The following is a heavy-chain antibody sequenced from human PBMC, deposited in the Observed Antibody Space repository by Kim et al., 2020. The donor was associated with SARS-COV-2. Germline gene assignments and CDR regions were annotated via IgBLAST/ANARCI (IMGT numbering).Heavy chain of an antibody. CDR3: AREVRVPAALEGYYFSGMDV. V-gene: IGHV3-7*01. CDR1: GVSFTSYW. CDR2: IKQDGSET. D-gene: IGHD2-2*01. Sequence: GGSLRLSFATSGVSFTSYWMSWVRQVPGKGLEWVANIKQDGSETYYVDSVKGRFTISRDNAKNSLYLQMSSLRAEDTAVYHCAREVRVPAALEGYYFSGMDVWGQGTTVTVSS. J-gene: IGHJ6*02.